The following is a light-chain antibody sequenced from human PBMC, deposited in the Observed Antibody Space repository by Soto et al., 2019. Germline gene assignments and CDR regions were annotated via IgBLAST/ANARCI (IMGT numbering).Light chain of an antibody. CDR2: YDD. V-gene: IGLV1-36*01. CDR1: STNIGTKG. J-gene: IGLJ3*02. Sequence: QSVLTQPPSVSAAPRQRVTISCSGSSTNIGTKGVNWYQQHPGKAPKLLIYYDDLLASAVSDRFSGSKSVTSASLGISGLQSEDEADYYCAAWDDSLNGSVVFGGGTKLTVL. CDR3: AAWDDSLNGSVV.